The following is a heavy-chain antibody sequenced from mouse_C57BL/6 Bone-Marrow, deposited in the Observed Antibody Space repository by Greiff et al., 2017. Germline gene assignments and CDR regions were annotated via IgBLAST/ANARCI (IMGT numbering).Heavy chain of an antibody. CDR2: IDPSDSYT. J-gene: IGHJ2*01. CDR1: GYTFTSYW. V-gene: IGHV1-59*01. Sequence: QVQLQQPGAELVRPGTSVKLSCKASGYTFTSYWMHWVKQRPGQGLEWIGVIDPSDSYTNYNQKFKGKATLTVDTSSSTAYRQLSSLTSEDSAVYYCANYYGSSYIDYWGQGTTLTVSS. CDR3: ANYYGSSYIDY. D-gene: IGHD1-1*01.